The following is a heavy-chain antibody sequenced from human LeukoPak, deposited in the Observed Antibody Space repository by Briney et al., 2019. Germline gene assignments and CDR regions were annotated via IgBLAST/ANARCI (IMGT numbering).Heavy chain of an antibody. CDR1: GGSISSYY. J-gene: IGHJ4*02. CDR2: IHYSGST. D-gene: IGHD7-27*01. V-gene: IGHV4-59*01. CDR3: ARDSRNWGREKGDYFDY. Sequence: PSETLSLTCTVSGGSISSYYWSWIRQPPGKGLEWIGYIHYSGSTNYNPSLKSRVTISVDTSKNQFSLKLSSVTAADTAVYYCARDSRNWGREKGDYFDYWGQGTLVTVSS.